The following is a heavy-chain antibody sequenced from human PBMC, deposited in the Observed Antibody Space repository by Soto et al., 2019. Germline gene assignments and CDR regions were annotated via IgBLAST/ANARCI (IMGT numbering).Heavy chain of an antibody. D-gene: IGHD3-10*01. V-gene: IGHV3-20*04. CDR1: GFTFDDYG. Sequence: EVQLVESGGGVVRPGGSLRLSCAASGFTFDDYGMSWVRQAPGKGLEWVSGINWNGGSTGYADSVKGRFTISRDNAKNSLYLQMNSLRAEDTALYYCARAGPRYYYGSGSDWYFDLWGRGTLVTVSS. CDR3: ARAGPRYYYGSGSDWYFDL. CDR2: INWNGGST. J-gene: IGHJ2*01.